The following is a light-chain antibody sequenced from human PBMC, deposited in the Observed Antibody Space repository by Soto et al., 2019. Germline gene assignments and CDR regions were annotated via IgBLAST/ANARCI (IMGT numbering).Light chain of an antibody. V-gene: IGKV3-20*01. CDR3: QQYDRSPIT. CDR2: ETS. CDR1: QSVISN. Sequence: EIVMTQSPATVSVTPGEGATLSCRASQSVISNLAWYQKKPGQPPRLLIYETSRRATGIPDRFSGGGSGTDFTLAISRLEPEDFALYYCQQYDRSPITFGQGTRLEI. J-gene: IGKJ5*01.